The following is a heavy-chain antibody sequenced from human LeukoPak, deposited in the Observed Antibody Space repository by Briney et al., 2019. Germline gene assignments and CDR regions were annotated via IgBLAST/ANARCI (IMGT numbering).Heavy chain of an antibody. CDR3: ARGKSSWLFDY. CDR2: ISTYNGNT. V-gene: IGHV1-18*01. CDR1: GYTFTTYG. Sequence: ASVKVSCKASGYTFTTYGISWVRQAPGQGLEWMGWISTYNGNTGYAQNIQGRVTVTTDTSTSTAYMELRSLRPDDTAIYYCARGKSSWLFDYWGQGTLVTVSS. J-gene: IGHJ4*02. D-gene: IGHD6-13*01.